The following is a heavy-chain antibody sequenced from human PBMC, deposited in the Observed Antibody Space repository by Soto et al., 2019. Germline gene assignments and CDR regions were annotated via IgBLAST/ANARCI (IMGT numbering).Heavy chain of an antibody. CDR2: MNPNSGNT. CDR1: GYTITSYD. V-gene: IGHV1-8*01. Sequence: ASVKVSCKASGYTITSYDINWVRQATGQGLEWMGWMNPNSGNTGYAQKFQGRVTMTRNTSISTAYMELSSLRSEDTAVYYCARRGTAMVTLYYYYGMDVWGQGTTVTVSS. D-gene: IGHD5-18*01. J-gene: IGHJ6*02. CDR3: ARRGTAMVTLYYYYGMDV.